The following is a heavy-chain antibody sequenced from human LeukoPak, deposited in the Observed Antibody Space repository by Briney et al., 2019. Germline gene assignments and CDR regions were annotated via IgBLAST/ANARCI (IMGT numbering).Heavy chain of an antibody. Sequence: PSETLSLTCTVSGGSISSGDYYWSWIRQPPGKGLEWIGYIYYSGSTYYNPSLKSRVTISVDTSKNQFSLKLSSVTAADTAVYYCARAGDTMVRGAPRWFDPWGQGTLVTVSS. J-gene: IGHJ5*02. V-gene: IGHV4-30-4*02. CDR2: IYYSGST. CDR3: ARAGDTMVRGAPRWFDP. D-gene: IGHD3-10*01. CDR1: GGSISSGDYY.